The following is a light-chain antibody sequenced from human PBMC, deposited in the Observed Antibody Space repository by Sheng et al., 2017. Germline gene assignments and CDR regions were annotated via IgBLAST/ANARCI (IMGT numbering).Light chain of an antibody. J-gene: IGKJ1*01. CDR2: GAS. CDR1: QSVSSSY. CDR3: QQYGSSPRT. V-gene: IGKV3-20*01. Sequence: EIVLTQSPGTLSLSPGERATLSCRASQSVSSSYLAWYQQKPGQAPRLLIYGASSRATGIPDRFSGSGSGTDFTLTISRLEPEDFAVYYCQQYGSSPRTFGRRTEGRNQT.